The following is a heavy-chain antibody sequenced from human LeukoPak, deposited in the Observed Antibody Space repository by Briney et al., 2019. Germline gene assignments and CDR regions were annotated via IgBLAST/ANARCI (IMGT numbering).Heavy chain of an antibody. J-gene: IGHJ4*02. CDR3: ARRAGAYSHPYDY. Sequence: GGSLRLSCAASGFTFSDHYMDWVRQAPGKGLEWVSGINWNGGSTGYADSVKGRFTISRDNAKNSLYLQMNSLRAEDTAVYYCARRAGAYSHPYDYWGQGTLVTVSS. CDR1: GFTFSDHY. CDR2: INWNGGST. D-gene: IGHD4/OR15-4a*01. V-gene: IGHV3-20*04.